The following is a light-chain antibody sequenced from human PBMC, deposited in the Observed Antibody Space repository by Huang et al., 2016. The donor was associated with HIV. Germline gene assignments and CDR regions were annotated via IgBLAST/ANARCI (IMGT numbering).Light chain of an antibody. CDR3: QQYDDLPLA. CDR2: DAS. J-gene: IGKJ4*01. CDR1: QDISNY. Sequence: DIQMTQSPSSLSASVGDRVTITCQASQDISNYLNWYQQKPGRAPKRLIYDASNLETGVPSRFSGSGSGTDFRFTISSLQPEDVATYYCQQYDDLPLAFGGGTKVEIK. V-gene: IGKV1-33*01.